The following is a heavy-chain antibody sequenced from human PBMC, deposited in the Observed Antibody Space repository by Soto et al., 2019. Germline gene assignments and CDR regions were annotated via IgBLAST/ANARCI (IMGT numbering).Heavy chain of an antibody. J-gene: IGHJ4*02. Sequence: PSETLSLTCTVSGGSISGYIWSWVRQPPGKGLEWIGYIDSRGSTNYNPSLTTRVTISLDTSKNQVSLKMTSVTPADTAVYFCASGTAIPWDLDCSGQGTLVTVSS. CDR1: GGSISGYI. D-gene: IGHD2-21*02. CDR2: IDSRGST. CDR3: ASGTAIPWDLDC. V-gene: IGHV4-59*13.